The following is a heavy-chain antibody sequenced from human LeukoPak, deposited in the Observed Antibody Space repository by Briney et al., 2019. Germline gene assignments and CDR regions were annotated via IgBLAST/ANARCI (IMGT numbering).Heavy chain of an antibody. CDR3: AKSGPYNWNSAGVNVDC. V-gene: IGHV3-23*01. D-gene: IGHD1-7*01. Sequence: GGSLRLSCAASGFTFSNYAMNWVRQAPGKGLEWVSAIRGSGGGTNYGDSVKGRLTISRDNSKNTLYLKMNSLRAEDTAVYYCAKSGPYNWNSAGVNVDCWGQGTLVTVSS. J-gene: IGHJ4*02. CDR1: GFTFSNYA. CDR2: IRGSGGGT.